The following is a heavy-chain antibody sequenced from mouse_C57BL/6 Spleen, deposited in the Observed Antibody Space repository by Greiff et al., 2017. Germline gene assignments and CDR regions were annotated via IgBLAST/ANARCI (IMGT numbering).Heavy chain of an antibody. J-gene: IGHJ1*03. D-gene: IGHD5-1*01. CDR1: GFTFSSYA. CDR3: ARDTRSTRGYFDV. CDR2: ISDGGSYT. V-gene: IGHV5-4*01. Sequence: DVQLQESGGGLVKPGGSLKLSCAASGFTFSSYAMSWVRQTPEQRLEWVATISDGGSYTYYPDNVKGRFTISRDNAKNNLYLQMSHLKSEDTAMYYCARDTRSTRGYFDVWGTGTTVTVSS.